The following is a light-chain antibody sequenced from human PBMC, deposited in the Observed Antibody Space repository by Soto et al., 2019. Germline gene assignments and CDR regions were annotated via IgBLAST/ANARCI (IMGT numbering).Light chain of an antibody. CDR3: QSYDISLNGWV. CDR2: EVS. Sequence: QSALTQPASVSGSPGQSITISCTGTSSDVGGYNYVSWYQQHPGKAPKLMIYEVSNRPSGVSNRFSGSKSGNTASLTISGLQAEDEADYYCQSYDISLNGWVFGGGTKLTVL. V-gene: IGLV2-14*01. J-gene: IGLJ3*02. CDR1: SSDVGGYNY.